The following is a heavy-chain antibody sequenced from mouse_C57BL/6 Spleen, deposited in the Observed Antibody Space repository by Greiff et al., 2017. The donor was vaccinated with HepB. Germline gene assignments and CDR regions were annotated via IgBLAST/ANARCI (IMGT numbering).Heavy chain of an antibody. CDR1: GYTFTSYW. V-gene: IGHV1-74*01. D-gene: IGHD1-1*01. CDR3: AHITTVVATVDY. Sequence: QVQLKQPGAELVKPGASVKVSCKASGYTFTSYWMHWVKQRPGQGLEWIGRIHPSDSDTNYNQKFKGKATLTVDKSSSTAYMQLSSLTSEDSAVYYCAHITTVVATVDYWGQGTTLTVSS. J-gene: IGHJ2*01. CDR2: IHPSDSDT.